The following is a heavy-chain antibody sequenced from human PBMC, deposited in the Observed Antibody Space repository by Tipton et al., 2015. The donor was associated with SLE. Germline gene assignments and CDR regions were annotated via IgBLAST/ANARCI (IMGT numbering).Heavy chain of an antibody. CDR3: AKDLGPEGVLGVVMRPVDT. D-gene: IGHD3-3*01. J-gene: IGHJ5*02. CDR1: GFIFRNYW. Sequence: GSLRLSCAASGFIFRNYWMSWVRQAPGKGLEWVANIRQYGNKMYYVDSVKGRFTISRDNSRNRVYLRMDSLKVEDTAVYYCAKDLGPEGVLGVVMRPVDTWGQGTLVTVSS. V-gene: IGHV3-7*03. CDR2: IRQYGNKM.